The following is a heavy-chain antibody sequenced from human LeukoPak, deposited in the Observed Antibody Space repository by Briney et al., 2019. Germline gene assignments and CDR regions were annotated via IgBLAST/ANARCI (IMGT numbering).Heavy chain of an antibody. CDR1: GFTFSDYS. J-gene: IGHJ4*02. Sequence: GGSLRLSCAASGFTFSDYSMNWVRQAPGKGLEWISYISSSGDNIYYADSVKGRFTISRDNAKSSLYLQVNSLRADDTAVYYCARGGIVGATGDCWGQGTLVTVSS. CDR2: ISSSGDNI. D-gene: IGHD1-26*01. V-gene: IGHV3-48*01. CDR3: ARGGIVGATGDC.